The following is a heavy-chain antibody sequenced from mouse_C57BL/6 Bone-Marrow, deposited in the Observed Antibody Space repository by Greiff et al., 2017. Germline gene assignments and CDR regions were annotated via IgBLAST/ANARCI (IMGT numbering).Heavy chain of an antibody. J-gene: IGHJ2*01. CDR1: GFTFSSYA. Sequence: EVQVVESGGGLVKPGGSLKLSCAASGFTFSSYAMSWVRQTPEKRLEWVATISDGGSYTYYPDNVKGRFTISRDNAKNNLYLHMSHLKSEDTAMYYCARRGTTVVAHFDYWGQGTTLTVSS. CDR2: ISDGGSYT. D-gene: IGHD1-1*01. V-gene: IGHV5-4*01. CDR3: ARRGTTVVAHFDY.